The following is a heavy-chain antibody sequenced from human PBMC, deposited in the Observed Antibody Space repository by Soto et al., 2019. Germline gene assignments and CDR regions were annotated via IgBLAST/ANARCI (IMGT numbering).Heavy chain of an antibody. V-gene: IGHV4-59*08. CDR3: ARLPLRYCSSTSCRGHHYYYLDV. CDR1: GGSVTSHD. Sequence: PSETLCLTCSVAGGSVTSHDWTWIRQSPEKGLEWIGYIYYTGSTNYNPSLKSRVTISVDTSKNQFSLKLSSVTAADTAVYYCARLPLRYCSSTSCRGHHYYYLDVWGKGPTVTVSS. J-gene: IGHJ6*03. D-gene: IGHD2-2*01. CDR2: IYYTGST.